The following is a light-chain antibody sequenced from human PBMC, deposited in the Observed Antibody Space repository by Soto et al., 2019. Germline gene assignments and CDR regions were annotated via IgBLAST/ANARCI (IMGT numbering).Light chain of an antibody. CDR2: GAS. V-gene: IGKV3-15*01. J-gene: IGKJ5*01. CDR3: QQHNNLPQIT. CDR1: QSVSSY. Sequence: EIVLTQSPATLSLSPGERATPSCRASQSVSSYLAWYQQKPGXXPRLLIYGASTRATGIPARFSGTGSGTESTXXIGSLQSEDFAVYYCQQHNNLPQITFGQGARLDIK.